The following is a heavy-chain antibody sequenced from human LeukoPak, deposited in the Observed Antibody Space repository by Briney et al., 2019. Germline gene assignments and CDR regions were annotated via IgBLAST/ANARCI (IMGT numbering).Heavy chain of an antibody. V-gene: IGHV4-38-2*02. CDR1: DFSISSGYY. D-gene: IGHD2/OR15-2a*01. CDR2: INYGSTT. J-gene: IGHJ4*02. Sequence: SETLSLTCAVSDFSISSGYYWGWIRQPPGKGLEWIGSINYGSTTYYNPSLKSRATISVDTSKNQFSLNLSSVSAADTAVYFCARDSRATHYFDYWGRGTLVTVSS. CDR3: ARDSRATHYFDY.